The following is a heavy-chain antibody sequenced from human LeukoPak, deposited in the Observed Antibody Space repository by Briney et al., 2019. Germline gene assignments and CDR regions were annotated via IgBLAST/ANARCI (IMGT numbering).Heavy chain of an antibody. CDR1: GGSISSSDYY. Sequence: SETLSLTCTVSGGSISSSDYYWSWIRQPPGKGLEWIGYIYYSGSTYYNPSLKSRVTISVDTSKNQFSLKLSSVTAADTAVYYCARAPPGCSSTSCYATRFDYWGQGTLVTVSS. CDR3: ARAPPGCSSTSCYATRFDY. V-gene: IGHV4-30-4*01. J-gene: IGHJ4*02. D-gene: IGHD2-2*01. CDR2: IYYSGST.